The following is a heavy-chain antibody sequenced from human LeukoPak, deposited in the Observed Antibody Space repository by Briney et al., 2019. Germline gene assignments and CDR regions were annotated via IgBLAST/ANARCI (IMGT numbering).Heavy chain of an antibody. D-gene: IGHD3-3*01. V-gene: IGHV3-30-3*01. J-gene: IGHJ6*02. Sequence: GRSLRLSCAASGFTFSSYAMHWVRQAPGKGLEWVAVISYDGSNKYYADPVKGRFTISRDNSKNTLYLQMNSLRAEDTAAYYCARDPSPSYYDFWSGYFGYYGMDVWGQGTTVTVSS. CDR3: ARDPSPSYYDFWSGYFGYYGMDV. CDR1: GFTFSSYA. CDR2: ISYDGSNK.